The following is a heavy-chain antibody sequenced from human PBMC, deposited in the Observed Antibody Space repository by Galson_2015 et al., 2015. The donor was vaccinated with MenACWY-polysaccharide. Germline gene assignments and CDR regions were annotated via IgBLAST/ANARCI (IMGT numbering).Heavy chain of an antibody. CDR2: IQYDGSKI. V-gene: IGHV3-33*01. D-gene: IGHD6-13*01. CDR3: AREGSRTVFHDDDT. CDR1: GSRFSNSG. Sequence: SLRLSCAASGSRFSNSGMHWVRQAPGKGLEWVAVIQYDGSKIVYADSVKGRFTISRDNSKNTLFLEMNPLGAEDTAVYYCAREGSRTVFHDDDTWGQGTIVTVSS. J-gene: IGHJ3*02.